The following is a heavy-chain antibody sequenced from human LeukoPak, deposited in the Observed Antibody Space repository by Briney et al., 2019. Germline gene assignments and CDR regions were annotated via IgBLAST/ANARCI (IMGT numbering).Heavy chain of an antibody. CDR1: GGSFSGYY. CDR2: IYYSGST. D-gene: IGHD5/OR15-5a*01. CDR3: ARGPPNSTIDYYYMDV. J-gene: IGHJ6*03. V-gene: IGHV4-59*08. Sequence: PSETLSLTFAVYGGSFSGYYWSWIRQPPGKGLEWIGYIYYSGSTNYNPSLKSRVTISVDTSKIQFSLKLSSVTAADTAVYYCARGPPNSTIDYYYMDVWGKGTTVTVSS.